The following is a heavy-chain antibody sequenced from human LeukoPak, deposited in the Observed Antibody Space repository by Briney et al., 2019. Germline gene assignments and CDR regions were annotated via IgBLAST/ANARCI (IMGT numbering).Heavy chain of an antibody. CDR1: GFTFSSYG. CDR3: AKPYYYDSSGYQKD. CDR2: ISYDGSNK. J-gene: IGHJ4*02. D-gene: IGHD3-22*01. Sequence: GRSLRLSCAASGFTFSSYGMHWVRQAPGKGLEWVAVISYDGSNKYYADSVKGRFTISRDNSKNTLYLQMNSLRAEDTAVYYCAKPYYYDSSGYQKDWGQGTLVTVSS. V-gene: IGHV3-30*18.